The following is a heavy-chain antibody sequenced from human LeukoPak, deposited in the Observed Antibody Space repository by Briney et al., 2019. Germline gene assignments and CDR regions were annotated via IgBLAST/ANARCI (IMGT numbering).Heavy chain of an antibody. CDR2: INPSGGST. V-gene: IGHV1-46*01. Sequence: ASVKVSCKASGYTFTSYYMHWVRQAPGQGLEWMGIINPSGGSTSYAQKFQGRVTMTRDMSTSTVYMELRSLRSDDTAVYYCARDSDDYGVMLADQNAFDIWGQGTMVTVSS. CDR1: GYTFTSYY. CDR3: ARDSDDYGVMLADQNAFDI. D-gene: IGHD4-17*01. J-gene: IGHJ3*02.